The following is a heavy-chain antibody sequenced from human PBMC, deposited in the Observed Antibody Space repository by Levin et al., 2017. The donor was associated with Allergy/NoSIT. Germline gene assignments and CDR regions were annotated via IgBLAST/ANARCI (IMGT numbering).Heavy chain of an antibody. CDR3: ARGSSWSYYYYGMDV. CDR1: GGTFSSYA. J-gene: IGHJ6*02. D-gene: IGHD6-13*01. V-gene: IGHV1-69*01. CDR2: IIPIFGTA. Sequence: KISCKASGGTFSSYAISWVRQAPGQGLEWMGGIIPIFGTANYAQKFQGRVTITADESTSTAYMELSSLRSEDTAVYYCARGSSWSYYYYGMDVWGQGTTVTVSS.